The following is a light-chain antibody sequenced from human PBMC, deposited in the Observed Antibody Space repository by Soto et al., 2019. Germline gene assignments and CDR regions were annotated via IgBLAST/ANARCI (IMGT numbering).Light chain of an antibody. CDR1: QSICRW. J-gene: IGKJ4*01. V-gene: IGKV1-5*01. Sequence: DIQMTQSPSTLSASVGDGVTITGRASQSICRWWVWYQQKPGKAPKLLIYEASSLESGVPSRFSGSGSGTEFTLTISSLQPDDFATYYCQQYHHWSGLTFGGGTKVEI. CDR2: EAS. CDR3: QQYHHWSGLT.